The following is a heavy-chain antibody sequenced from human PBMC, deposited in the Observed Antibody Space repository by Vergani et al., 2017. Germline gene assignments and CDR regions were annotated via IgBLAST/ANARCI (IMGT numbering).Heavy chain of an antibody. D-gene: IGHD1/OR15-1a*01. V-gene: IGHV3-11*01. CDR1: GFIFSDYY. CDR3: GRKQSPASLMDKPIDI. J-gene: IGHJ5*02. Sequence: QVQLVASGGGLVRPGGSLRLPCAAPGFIFSDYYMAWIRQTPGKGLEWLAHISDGGETRMYAESLKGRFTISRDNTKNLLILQMKTLKVDDTATYYCGRKQSPASLMDKPIDIWGQGTLVTVSS. CDR2: ISDGGETR.